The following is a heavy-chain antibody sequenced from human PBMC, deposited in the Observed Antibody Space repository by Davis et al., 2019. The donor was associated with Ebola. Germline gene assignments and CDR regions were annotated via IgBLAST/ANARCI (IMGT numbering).Heavy chain of an antibody. CDR3: AKVFDYGTGNTPISGANDY. Sequence: GESLKISCAASGFAFSSCAMSWVRQAPGKGLQWVSGITASGESPYYSDSVWGRFTISRDNSENTLFLQLDDLRAEDTAVYYCAKVFDYGTGNTPISGANDYWGQGTLVAVSS. CDR2: ITASGESP. CDR1: GFAFSSCA. V-gene: IGHV3-23*01. J-gene: IGHJ4*02. D-gene: IGHD3-10*01.